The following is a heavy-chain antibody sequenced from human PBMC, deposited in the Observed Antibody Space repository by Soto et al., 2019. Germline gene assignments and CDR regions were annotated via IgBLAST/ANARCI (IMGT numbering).Heavy chain of an antibody. V-gene: IGHV3-66*01. D-gene: IGHD3-16*01. J-gene: IGHJ4*02. CDR2: IYSGGST. CDR1: GFTVSSNY. Sequence: EVQLVESGGGLVQPGGSLRLSCAASGFTVSSNYMSWVRQAPGKGLEWVSIIYSGGSTYYADSVKGRFTISRDNSKNTLYRQMNSLRVEDTAVYYCARGGGNTRIDYWGQGTLVTVSS. CDR3: ARGGGNTRIDY.